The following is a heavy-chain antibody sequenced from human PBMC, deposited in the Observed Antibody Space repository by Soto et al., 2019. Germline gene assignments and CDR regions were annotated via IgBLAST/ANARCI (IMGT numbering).Heavy chain of an antibody. CDR1: GGSISSGDYY. CDR2: IYYSGST. Sequence: SETLSLTCTVSGGSISSGDYYWIWIRQPPGKGLEWIGYIYYSGSTYYNPSLKSRVTISVDTSKNQFSLKLSSVTAADTAVYYCARTYNWNYDYGTDVWGQGTTVTVSS. V-gene: IGHV4-30-4*01. CDR3: ARTYNWNYDYGTDV. D-gene: IGHD1-20*01. J-gene: IGHJ6*02.